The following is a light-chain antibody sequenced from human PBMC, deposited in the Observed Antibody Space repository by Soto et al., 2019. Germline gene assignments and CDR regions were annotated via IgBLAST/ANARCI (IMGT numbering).Light chain of an antibody. J-gene: IGKJ4*01. CDR1: QSFSSN. CDR2: GAS. CDR3: QQYNNWPLT. V-gene: IGKV3-15*01. Sequence: EIVMTQSPATLSVSPGERATLSCRASQSFSSNLAWYQQQPCQAPRLLIYGASTRATGFPARFSGSGSGTEFTLTISSLQSEDFAVYYCQQYNNWPLTFGGGTKVDI.